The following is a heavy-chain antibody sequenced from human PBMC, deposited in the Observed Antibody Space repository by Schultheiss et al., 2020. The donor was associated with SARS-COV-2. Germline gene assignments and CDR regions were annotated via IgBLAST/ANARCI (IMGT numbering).Heavy chain of an antibody. Sequence: GESLKISCAASVFTFSSYGMHWVRQAPGKGLEWVAVISYDGTNKRYADSVKGRFTISRDNLKNTVYLQMNSLRGDDTALYFCARDGGVVPGAISWADDWGQGTLVTVSS. D-gene: IGHD2-8*02. CDR1: VFTFSSYG. CDR2: ISYDGTNK. V-gene: IGHV3-30*03. CDR3: ARDGGVVPGAISWADD. J-gene: IGHJ4*02.